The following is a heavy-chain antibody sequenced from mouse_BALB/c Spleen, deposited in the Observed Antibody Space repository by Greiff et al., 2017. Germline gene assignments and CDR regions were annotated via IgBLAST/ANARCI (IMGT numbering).Heavy chain of an antibody. V-gene: IGHV10-1*02. CDR1: GFTFNTYA. Sequence: EVMLVESGGGLVQPKGSLKLSCAASGFTFNTYAMNWVRQAPGKGLEWVARIRSKSNNYATYYADSVKDRFTISRDDSQSMLYLQMNNLKTEDTAMYYCERHNYFDYWGQGTTLTVSS. CDR3: ERHNYFDY. CDR2: IRSKSNNYAT. J-gene: IGHJ2*01.